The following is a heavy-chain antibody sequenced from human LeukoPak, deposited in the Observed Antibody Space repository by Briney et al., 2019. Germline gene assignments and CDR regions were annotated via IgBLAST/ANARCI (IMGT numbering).Heavy chain of an antibody. Sequence: SETLSLTCTVSNGSITTNSDYWGWIRQPPGKGLEWIGTIFHSGSTYYNPSLKSRVTITVDTSKNQFSLNLNSVTSADTAVYYCARPWGVGAPLDPWGPGTLVTVSS. CDR3: ARPWGVGAPLDP. J-gene: IGHJ5*02. CDR1: NGSITTNSDY. CDR2: IFHSGST. D-gene: IGHD1-26*01. V-gene: IGHV4-39*01.